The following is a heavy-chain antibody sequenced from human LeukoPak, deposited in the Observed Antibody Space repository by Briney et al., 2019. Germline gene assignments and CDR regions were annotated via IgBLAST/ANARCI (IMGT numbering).Heavy chain of an antibody. Sequence: GRSLRLSCAASGFTFSSYAMHWVRQAPGKGLVWVSRINSDGSSTSYADSVKGRFTISRDNAKNTLYLQMNSLRAEDTAVYYCARVGGYSNPSFQHWGQGILVTVSS. CDR1: GFTFSSYA. CDR2: INSDGSST. V-gene: IGHV3-74*01. D-gene: IGHD6-13*01. CDR3: ARVGGYSNPSFQH. J-gene: IGHJ1*01.